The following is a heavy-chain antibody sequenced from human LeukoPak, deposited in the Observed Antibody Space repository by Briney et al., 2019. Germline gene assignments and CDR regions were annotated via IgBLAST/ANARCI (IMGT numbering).Heavy chain of an antibody. D-gene: IGHD3-3*01. CDR3: ARVPNEGFLEWNYYFYMDV. CDR1: GFTFSIYS. J-gene: IGHJ6*03. CDR2: ISTSSSYI. Sequence: GGPLRLSCAASGFTFSIYSMNWVRQAPGKGLDWVSFISTSSSYIYYADAVKGRFTISRDNAKNSLYLQMNSLRAEDTAVYYCARVPNEGFLEWNYYFYMDVWGKVTTVTVSS. V-gene: IGHV3-21*01.